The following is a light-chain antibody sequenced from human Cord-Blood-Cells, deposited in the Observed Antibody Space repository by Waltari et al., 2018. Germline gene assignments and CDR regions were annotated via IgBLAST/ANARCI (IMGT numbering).Light chain of an antibody. CDR3: CSYAGSYWV. CDR1: SKHAGGLNF. V-gene: IGLV2-11*01. CDR2: DVS. Sequence: QSALTQPPSVSGSPGQLFTISCTGTSKHAGGLNFVSWYQQHPGKAPKLMIYDVSKRPSGVPDRFSGSKSGNTASLTISGLQAEDEADYYCCSYAGSYWVFGGGTKLTVL. J-gene: IGLJ3*02.